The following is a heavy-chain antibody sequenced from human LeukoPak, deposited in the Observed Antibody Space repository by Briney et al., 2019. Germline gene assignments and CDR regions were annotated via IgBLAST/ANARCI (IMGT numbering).Heavy chain of an antibody. CDR3: ARGRAVVATRLDY. CDR2: INHSGST. J-gene: IGHJ4*02. V-gene: IGHV4-34*01. CDR1: GGSFSGYY. D-gene: IGHD5-12*01. Sequence: PSETLSLTCAVYGGSFSGYYWSWMRQPPGKGLEWVGEINHSGSTNYNPSLKSRVTISVDTSKNQFSLKLGSVTAADTAVYYCARGRAVVATRLDYWGQGTLVTVSS.